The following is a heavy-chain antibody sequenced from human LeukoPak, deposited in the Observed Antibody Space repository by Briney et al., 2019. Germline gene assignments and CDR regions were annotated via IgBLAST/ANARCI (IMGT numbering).Heavy chain of an antibody. CDR2: IYYSGTT. D-gene: IGHD6-13*01. CDR3: ARGVYIAAAQYGY. V-gene: IGHV4-59*01. J-gene: IGHJ4*02. CDR1: GGSISSYY. Sequence: ASETLSLTCTVSGGSISSYYWSCIRQPPGKGLEWIGYIYYSGTTNYNPSLKSRVTISVDTSKNQFSLKLSSVTAADTAVYYCARGVYIAAAQYGYWGQGTLVTVSS.